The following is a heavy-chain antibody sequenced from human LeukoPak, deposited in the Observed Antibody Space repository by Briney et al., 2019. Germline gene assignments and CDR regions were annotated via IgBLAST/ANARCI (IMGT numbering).Heavy chain of an antibody. V-gene: IGHV4-4*07. CDR1: GAPTNRYH. J-gene: IGHJ5*02. D-gene: IGHD2-15*01. CDR2: ISSSRRV. CDR3: AALHYSGHPAPRT. Sequence: SETLSLTCSVSGAPTNRYHAIWIRQSAGKGLEWIGRISSSRRVDYNPSLENRISMSVDTSRNELLLQLHSVTAADSGVYYCAALHYSGHPAPRTWGQGTLVAVSS.